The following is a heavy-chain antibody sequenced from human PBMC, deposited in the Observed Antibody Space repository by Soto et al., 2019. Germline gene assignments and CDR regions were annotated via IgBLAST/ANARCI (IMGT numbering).Heavy chain of an antibody. CDR2: TYYRSRWYN. CDR3: AGTTSHQWYYMDV. CDR1: GDNVSSNSAA. D-gene: IGHD1-7*01. V-gene: IGHV6-1*01. Sequence: QVQLQESGPGLVKPSQTLSLTCAISGDNVSSNSAAWNWIRLSPSRGLEWLARTYYRSRWYNDYAVSVRSRITVNPDTSKNQFSLQLTSVTPEDTAVNYCAGTTSHQWYYMDVWGKGTTVTVSS. J-gene: IGHJ6*03.